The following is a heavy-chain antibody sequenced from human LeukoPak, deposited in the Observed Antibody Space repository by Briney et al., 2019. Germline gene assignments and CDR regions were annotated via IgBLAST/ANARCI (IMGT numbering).Heavy chain of an antibody. CDR3: ARGPDCSGGSCYPGRFDY. Sequence: GGSLRLSCAASGCTFSNYWMHWVRQAPGKGLVWVSRIKSDGSSTTYADSVKGRFTISRDNAKDTLYLQMNSLRADDTAVYYCARGPDCSGGSCYPGRFDYWGQGTLVSVSS. CDR2: IKSDGSST. CDR1: GCTFSNYW. V-gene: IGHV3-74*01. J-gene: IGHJ4*02. D-gene: IGHD2-15*01.